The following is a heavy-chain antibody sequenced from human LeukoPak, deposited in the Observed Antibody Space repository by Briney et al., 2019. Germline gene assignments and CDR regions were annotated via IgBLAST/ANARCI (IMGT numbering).Heavy chain of an antibody. CDR3: ARVTYYDSSGLGELDY. J-gene: IGHJ4*02. CDR1: GYTFTSYD. Sequence: GASVKVSCKASGYTFTSYDINWVRQATGQGLEWMGWMNPNSGNTGYAQKFQGRVTMTRNTSISTAYMELSSLRSEDTAVYYCARVTYYDSSGLGELDYWGQGTLVTVSS. D-gene: IGHD3-22*01. V-gene: IGHV1-8*01. CDR2: MNPNSGNT.